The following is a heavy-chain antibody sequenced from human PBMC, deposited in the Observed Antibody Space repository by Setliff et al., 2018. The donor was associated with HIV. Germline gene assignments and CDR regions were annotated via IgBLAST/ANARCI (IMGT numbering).Heavy chain of an antibody. CDR2: MCHGGNNN. J-gene: IGHJ4*02. CDR3: ARDRLTYYFDY. D-gene: IGHD3-22*01. Sequence: SETLSLTCTVSDGSFSSDYWTWIRQTPGKGLEWIGNMCHGGNNNYYNPSLKSRVTISVDTSKKQFFLKLSSVTAADTAVYYCARDRLTYYFDYWGQGSLVTVSS. V-gene: IGHV4-59*12. CDR1: DGSFSSDY.